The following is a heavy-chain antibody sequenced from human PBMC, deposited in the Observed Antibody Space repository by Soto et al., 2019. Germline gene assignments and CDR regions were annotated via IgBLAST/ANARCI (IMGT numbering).Heavy chain of an antibody. CDR3: AREASVLIPAAQPSRFDS. V-gene: IGHV1-18*01. D-gene: IGHD2-2*01. CDR2: IGPYSGYT. Sequence: ASVKVSCKGFGYSFMKYGINWVRQVPGQGLEWVGWIGPYSGYTHSAQKFHGRLTLTTDTAASTAYMELRILRSADTALYYCAREASVLIPAAQPSRFDSWGQGTLVTVSS. CDR1: GYSFMKYG. J-gene: IGHJ4*02.